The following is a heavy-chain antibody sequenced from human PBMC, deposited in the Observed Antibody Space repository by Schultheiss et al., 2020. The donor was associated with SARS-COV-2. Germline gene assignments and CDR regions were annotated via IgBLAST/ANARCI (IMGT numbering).Heavy chain of an antibody. J-gene: IGHJ4*02. CDR2: IRSKANSYAT. V-gene: IGHV3-73*01. Sequence: GGSLRLSCAASGFTFSGSAMHWVRQASGKGLEWVGRIRSKANSYATAYAASVKGRFTISRDDSKNTAYLQMNSLKTEDTAVYYCTRLRAEYSSSYYFDYWGQGTLVTVSS. CDR3: TRLRAEYSSSYYFDY. CDR1: GFTFSGSA. D-gene: IGHD6-6*01.